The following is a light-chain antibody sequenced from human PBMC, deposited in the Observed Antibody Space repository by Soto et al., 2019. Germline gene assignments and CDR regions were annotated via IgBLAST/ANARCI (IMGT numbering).Light chain of an antibody. CDR1: QGIASY. Sequence: IQLTQSPSFLSASVGDRVTITCRASQGIASYLAWYQQKPGKAPKLLIYAPSTLQSGVPSRFSGSGSGTEFTLTISSLQPEDFAAYYCQQLNSYPRTFGQGTKVEIK. CDR2: APS. J-gene: IGKJ1*01. CDR3: QQLNSYPRT. V-gene: IGKV1-9*01.